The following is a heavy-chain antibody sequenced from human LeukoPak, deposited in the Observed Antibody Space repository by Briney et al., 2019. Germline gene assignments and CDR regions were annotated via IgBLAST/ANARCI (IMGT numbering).Heavy chain of an antibody. CDR2: INHSGST. J-gene: IGHJ3*02. Sequence: SETLSLTCAVYGGSFSGYYWSWIRQPPGKGLEWIGEINHSGSTNYNPSLKSRVTISVDTSKNQFSLKLSSVTAADTAVYYCARLGLEYYDSSGWGAFDIWGQGTMVTVSS. D-gene: IGHD3-22*01. CDR3: ARLGLEYYDSSGWGAFDI. CDR1: GGSFSGYY. V-gene: IGHV4-34*01.